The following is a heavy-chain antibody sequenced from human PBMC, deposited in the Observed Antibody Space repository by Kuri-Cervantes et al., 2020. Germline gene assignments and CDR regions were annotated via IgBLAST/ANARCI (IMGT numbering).Heavy chain of an antibody. CDR3: ARDSIRDYIWGSSPTHYMDV. D-gene: IGHD3-16*01. J-gene: IGHJ6*03. V-gene: IGHV1-18*04. Sequence: ALVKVSCKASGYTFTGYYMHWVRQAPGQGLEWMGWISAYNGNTNYAQKLQGRVTMTTDTSTSTAYMELRSLRSDDTAVYYCARDSIRDYIWGSSPTHYMDVWGKGTTVTVSS. CDR1: GYTFTGYY. CDR2: ISAYNGNT.